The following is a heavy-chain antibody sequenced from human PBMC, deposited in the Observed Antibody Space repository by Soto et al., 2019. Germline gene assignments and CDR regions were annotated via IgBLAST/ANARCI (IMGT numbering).Heavy chain of an antibody. CDR2: IYYSGST. CDR3: ARDRRGYETYYYYYMDV. CDR1: GGSISSGGYY. J-gene: IGHJ6*03. V-gene: IGHV4-31*03. Sequence: QVQLQESGPGLVKPSQTLSLTCTVSGGSISSGGYYWSWIRQHPGKGLEWIGYIYYSGSTYYNPSLKSRVTISVDTSKNQFSLKLSSVTAADTAVYYCARDRRGYETYYYYYMDVWGKGTTVTVSS. D-gene: IGHD5-12*01.